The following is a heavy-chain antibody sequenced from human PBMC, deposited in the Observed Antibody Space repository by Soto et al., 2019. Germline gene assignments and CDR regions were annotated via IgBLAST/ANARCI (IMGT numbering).Heavy chain of an antibody. V-gene: IGHV1-18*04. CDR3: VRDAPPADY. Sequence: QVQLVQSGAEVKKPGASVKVSCKASGYTFTSYSISWVRQAPGQGLEWMGWISAYNGNTNYAQMLQGRVTMTTDTSTNTAYMELRSQSSDDTAVYYCVRDAPPADYWGQGTMVTVSS. CDR2: ISAYNGNT. J-gene: IGHJ4*02. CDR1: GYTFTSYS.